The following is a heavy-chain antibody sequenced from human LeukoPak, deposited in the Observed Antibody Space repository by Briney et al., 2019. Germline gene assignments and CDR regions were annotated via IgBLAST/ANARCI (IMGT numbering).Heavy chain of an antibody. CDR2: ISSRTSDT. CDR3: TRVGSSGSVDY. J-gene: IGHJ4*02. V-gene: IGHV3-11*06. CDR1: GFTFSDYY. Sequence: GGSLRLSCAASGFTFSDYYMSWIRQAPGKGLEWVSYISSRTSDTNYVDSVKGRFTISRDNAKNSLYQHMNSLRAEDTAVYYCTRVGSSGSVDYWGQGTLVTVSS. D-gene: IGHD1-1*01.